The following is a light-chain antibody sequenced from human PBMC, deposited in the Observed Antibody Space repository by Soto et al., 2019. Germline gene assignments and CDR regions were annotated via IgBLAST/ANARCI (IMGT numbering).Light chain of an antibody. CDR3: HQRQSWPRT. CDR1: QSVASRN. J-gene: IGKJ1*01. V-gene: IGKV3-11*01. Sequence: EIVLTQSPGTLSLSPGERATLSCRASQSVASRNLAWYQQKSGQAPRLLIYQTSIRAAGIPARFSASGSGTDFTLTISDVQPEDFALYYCHQRQSWPRTFGQGTKVDIK. CDR2: QTS.